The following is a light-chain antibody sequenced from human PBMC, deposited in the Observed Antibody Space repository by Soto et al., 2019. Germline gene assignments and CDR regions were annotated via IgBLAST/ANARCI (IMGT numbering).Light chain of an antibody. CDR2: DVS. CDR3: SSYTSSSSPNV. J-gene: IGLJ1*01. CDR1: SSDVGGYNY. V-gene: IGLV2-14*01. Sequence: QSALTQPASVSGSPGQSITISCTGTSSDVGGYNYVSWYQQRPGKAPKLMIYDVSNRPSGVSNRFSGSKSGNTASLTISGRQAEDEADYYCSSYTSSSSPNVFGTGTKLTVL.